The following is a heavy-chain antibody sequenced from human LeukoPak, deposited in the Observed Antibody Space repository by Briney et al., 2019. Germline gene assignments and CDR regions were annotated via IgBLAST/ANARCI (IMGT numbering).Heavy chain of an antibody. CDR3: ARRLAI. J-gene: IGHJ4*02. D-gene: IGHD3-3*02. Sequence: KPSETLSLTCTVSGGSISSYSWNWIRQPPGQGLEWIGIIYSSGSTNYNPSLKSRVTISVDTSKNQFSLKLSSVTAADTAVYYCARRLAIWGQGTLVTVSS. CDR2: IYSSGST. CDR1: GGSISSYS. V-gene: IGHV4-59*01.